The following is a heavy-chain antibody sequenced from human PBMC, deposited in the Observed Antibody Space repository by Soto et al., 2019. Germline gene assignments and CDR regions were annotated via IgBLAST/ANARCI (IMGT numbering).Heavy chain of an antibody. D-gene: IGHD2-8*01. Sequence: ESLKISCKVSGYSFSTSWMGWVRQLPGKGLEWMGIIYPGDSDSRYGPSFEGHVTFSVDKSISTAYLEWSSLKASDTAIYYCARLSRRVAQESNYFDPWGQGTLVTV. J-gene: IGHJ5*02. CDR1: GYSFSTSW. V-gene: IGHV5-51*01. CDR2: IYPGDSDS. CDR3: ARLSRRVAQESNYFDP.